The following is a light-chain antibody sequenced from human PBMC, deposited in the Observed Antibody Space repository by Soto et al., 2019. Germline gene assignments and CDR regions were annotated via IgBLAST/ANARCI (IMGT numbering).Light chain of an antibody. CDR3: QQYNRWPRT. CDR1: QNVNNY. Sequence: EIVMTQSPATLSVSPGERATLSCRASQNVNNYLAWYQQKPGQAPRLLIYGASTRATGIPARIRGSGSGTEFTLTISSLQSEDFAVYFCQQYNRWPRTFGQGTKVEIK. J-gene: IGKJ1*01. V-gene: IGKV3-15*01. CDR2: GAS.